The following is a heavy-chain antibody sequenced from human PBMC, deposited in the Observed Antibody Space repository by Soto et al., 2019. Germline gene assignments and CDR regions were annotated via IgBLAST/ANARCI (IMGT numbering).Heavy chain of an antibody. D-gene: IGHD3-22*01. V-gene: IGHV3-21*01. Sequence: EVQLVESGGGLVKPGGSLRLSCAASGFTFSSYSMNWVRQAPGKGLEWVSSISSSSSYIYYADSVKGRFTISRDNAKNSLYLQMNSLRAEDTAVYYCARVHLPDPMIVVVNDAFDIWGQGTMVTVSS. CDR3: ARVHLPDPMIVVVNDAFDI. CDR1: GFTFSSYS. J-gene: IGHJ3*02. CDR2: ISSSSSYI.